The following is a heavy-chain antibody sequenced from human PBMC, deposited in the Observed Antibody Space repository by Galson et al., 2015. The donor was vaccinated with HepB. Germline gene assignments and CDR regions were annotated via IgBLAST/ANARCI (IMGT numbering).Heavy chain of an antibody. CDR3: ARDQKDYYYYMDV. CDR1: GFTFSTYS. CDR2: ISIGSSYI. Sequence: SLRLSCAASGFTFSTYSMNWVRQAPGKGLEWVSYISIGSSYIYYADSMKGRVTISRDDAKNSLYLQMNSLRAEDTAVYYCARDQKDYYYYMDVWGKGTTVTVSS. V-gene: IGHV3-21*01. J-gene: IGHJ6*03.